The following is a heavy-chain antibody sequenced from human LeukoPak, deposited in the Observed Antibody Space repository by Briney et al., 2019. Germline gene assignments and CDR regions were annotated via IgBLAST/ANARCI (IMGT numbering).Heavy chain of an antibody. CDR3: ARDRGAVAATWFDY. V-gene: IGHV3-74*01. Sequence: GGSLRLSCAASGFTFSSSWMYWVRQAPGKGLVWVSRINSDESITTYADSVKGRFTISRDNAKNTLYLQMDGLRAEDTAVYYCARDRGAVAATWFDYWGQGTLVTVSS. CDR2: INSDESIT. CDR1: GFTFSSSW. J-gene: IGHJ4*02. D-gene: IGHD6-19*01.